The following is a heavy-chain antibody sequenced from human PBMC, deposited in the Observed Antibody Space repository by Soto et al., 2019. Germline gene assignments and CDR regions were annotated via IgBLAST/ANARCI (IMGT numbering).Heavy chain of an antibody. V-gene: IGHV4-59*01. J-gene: IGHJ6*02. D-gene: IGHD2-2*01. CDR2: IYYSGIT. Sequence: LSEALSLTCTVSGGSISRYYWSWSRQPPGKGLEWIGYIYYSGITDYNPSLKSRVTISVDTSKSQFSLKLSSVTAADTAVYYCARHAPYCSSTSHCAYGMDVWGQGTTVTVS. CDR3: ARHAPYCSSTSHCAYGMDV. CDR1: GGSISRYY.